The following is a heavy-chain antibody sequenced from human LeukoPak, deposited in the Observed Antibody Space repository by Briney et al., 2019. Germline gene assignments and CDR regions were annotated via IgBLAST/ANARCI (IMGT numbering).Heavy chain of an antibody. V-gene: IGHV1-2*02. CDR3: ARDRITMVRGVISPHY. CDR1: GYTLTDYY. D-gene: IGHD3-10*01. J-gene: IGHJ4*02. Sequence: ASVKVSCKASGYTLTDYYLHWVRQAPGQGLKGMGWINPNSGATHYAQSFQARVTMTRDTSISTAYMELSRLRSDDTAVYYCARDRITMVRGVISPHYWGQGTLVTVSS. CDR2: INPNSGAT.